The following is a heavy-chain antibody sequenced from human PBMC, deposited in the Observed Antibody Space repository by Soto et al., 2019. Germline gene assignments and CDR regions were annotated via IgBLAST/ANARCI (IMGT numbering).Heavy chain of an antibody. D-gene: IGHD1-20*01. CDR1: GGKFTSNT. CDR2: IIPILDVA. CDR3: ARERITPLFY. J-gene: IGHJ4*02. Sequence: QVQLVQSGAEVKKPGSSVKVSCKASGGKFTSNTFSWVRQAPGQGLEWMGRIIPILDVAHYAQKFQGRVTITADKSTNTTYMEFSSLTSGDTAIYYCARERITPLFYWGQGTLVIVSS. V-gene: IGHV1-69*04.